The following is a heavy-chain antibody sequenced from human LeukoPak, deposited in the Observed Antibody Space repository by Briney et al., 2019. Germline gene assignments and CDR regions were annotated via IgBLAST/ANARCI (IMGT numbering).Heavy chain of an antibody. Sequence: PGGSLRLSCAATGFTFSSYAMSWVRQAPGKGLEWVSAISGSGGSTYYADSVKGRFTISRDNSKNTLYLQMNSLRAEDTAVYYCANQQQLVHWYFDLWGRGTLVTVSS. J-gene: IGHJ2*01. D-gene: IGHD6-13*01. V-gene: IGHV3-23*01. CDR2: ISGSGGST. CDR3: ANQQQLVHWYFDL. CDR1: GFTFSSYA.